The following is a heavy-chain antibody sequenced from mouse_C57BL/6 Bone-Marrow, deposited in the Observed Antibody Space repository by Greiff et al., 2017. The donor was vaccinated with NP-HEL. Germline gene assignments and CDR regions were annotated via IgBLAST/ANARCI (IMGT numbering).Heavy chain of an antibody. V-gene: IGHV5-4*01. D-gene: IGHD4-1*01. J-gene: IGHJ3*01. CDR2: ISDGGSYT. Sequence: EVMLVESGGGLVKPGGSLKLSCAASGFTFSSYPMSWVRQTPEKRLEWVATISDGGSYTYYPDNVKGRFTISRDNAKNNLYLQMSHLKSEDTAMYYCARDRLGRSAWFAYWGQGTLVTVSA. CDR3: ARDRLGRSAWFAY. CDR1: GFTFSSYP.